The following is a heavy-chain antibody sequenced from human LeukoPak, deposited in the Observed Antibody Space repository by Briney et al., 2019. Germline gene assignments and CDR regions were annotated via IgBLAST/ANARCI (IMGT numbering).Heavy chain of an antibody. D-gene: IGHD6-6*01. CDR3: ARGGEYSSSSGGDY. V-gene: IGHV1-2*02. CDR1: GYTFTGYY. J-gene: IGHJ4*02. CDR2: INPNSGGT. Sequence: ASVKVSCKASGYTFTGYYMHWVRQAPGQGLEWMGWINPNSGGTNYAQKFQGRVTMTRDTSISTAYMELRSLRSDDTAVYYCARGGEYSSSSGGDYWGQGTLVTVSS.